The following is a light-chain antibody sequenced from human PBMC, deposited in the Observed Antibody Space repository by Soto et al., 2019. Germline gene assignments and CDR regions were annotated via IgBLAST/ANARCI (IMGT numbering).Light chain of an antibody. V-gene: IGKV3-20*01. Sequence: EIVLTQSPGTLSLSPGERATLSCRASQSVSSSYLAWYQQKPGQAPRHLIYGASSRATGLPDRFSGSGSGTDFTLTISRLEPEDCAVYYCQQYGSSRYTFGQGTKLEIK. CDR1: QSVSSSY. J-gene: IGKJ2*01. CDR3: QQYGSSRYT. CDR2: GAS.